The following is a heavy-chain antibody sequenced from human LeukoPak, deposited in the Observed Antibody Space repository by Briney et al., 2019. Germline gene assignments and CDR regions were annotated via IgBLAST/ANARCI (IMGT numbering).Heavy chain of an antibody. V-gene: IGHV3-23*01. CDR2: ISGSGGST. CDR1: GFTFSSFA. Sequence: PGGSLRLSCAASGFTFSSFAMSWVRQAPGKGLKWVSAISGSGGSTYYADSVKGRFPISRDNSKNTLYLQMNSLRAEDTAVYYCAKGEGLNWFDPWGQGTLVTVSS. J-gene: IGHJ5*02. D-gene: IGHD1-26*01. CDR3: AKGEGLNWFDP.